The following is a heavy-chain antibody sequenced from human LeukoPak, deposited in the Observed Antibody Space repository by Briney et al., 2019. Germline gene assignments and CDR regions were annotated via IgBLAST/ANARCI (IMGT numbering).Heavy chain of an antibody. CDR3: ARDLSGGPMDAFDI. J-gene: IGHJ3*02. CDR2: IIPIFGTA. Sequence: VASVKVSCKASGGTFSSYAISWVRQAPGQGLEWMGRIIPIFGTANYAQKFQGRVTITTDESTSTAYMELSSLRSEDTAVYYCARDLSGGPMDAFDIWGQGTMVTVSS. CDR1: GGTFSSYA. V-gene: IGHV1-69*05. D-gene: IGHD3-16*01.